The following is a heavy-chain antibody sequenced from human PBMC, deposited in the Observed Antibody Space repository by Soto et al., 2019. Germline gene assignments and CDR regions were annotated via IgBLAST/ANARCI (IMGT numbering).Heavy chain of an antibody. CDR2: IIPIFGTA. V-gene: IGHV1-69*01. CDR1: GGTFSSYA. CDR3: ARVEKSGRYFSYYCWDV. Sequence: QVQLVQSGAEVKKPGSSVKVSCKASGGTFSSYALSWVRQAPGQGLEWMGGIIPIFGTANYAQKFQGRVTITADESTSTAYMELSSLRSEDTAVYDCARVEKSGRYFSYYCWDVWGQGPTVTVSS. J-gene: IGHJ6*02. D-gene: IGHD1-26*01.